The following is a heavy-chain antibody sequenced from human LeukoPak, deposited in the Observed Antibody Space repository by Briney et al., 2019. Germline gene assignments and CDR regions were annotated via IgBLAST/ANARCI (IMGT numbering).Heavy chain of an antibody. J-gene: IGHJ4*02. CDR1: GYTFTSYG. V-gene: IGHV1-18*01. CDR3: ARDTSNWGCSSGCPVEY. CDR2: ISAYNGNT. D-gene: IGHD6-19*01. Sequence: ASVKVSCKASGYTFTSYGISWVRQAPGQGLEWMGWISAYNGNTNYAQKLQGRVTMTTDTSTSTAYIELRSLRSDDTAVYYCARDTSNWGCSSGCPVEYWGQGTLVTVSS.